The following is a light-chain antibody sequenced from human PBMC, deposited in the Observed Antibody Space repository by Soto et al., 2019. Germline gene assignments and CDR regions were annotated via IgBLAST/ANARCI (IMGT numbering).Light chain of an antibody. J-gene: IGKJ5*01. V-gene: IGKV1-12*01. CDR3: QQLDSFPLT. CDR1: QGISRW. Sequence: DIQMTHSPSSVSASVGDRVTITCRASQGISRWLAWYQKKPGRAPKLLIYAASSLQSGVPVRFSGSGSGTDFTLSISSLEPEDVATYFCQQLDSFPLTFGQGRRLEIK. CDR2: AAS.